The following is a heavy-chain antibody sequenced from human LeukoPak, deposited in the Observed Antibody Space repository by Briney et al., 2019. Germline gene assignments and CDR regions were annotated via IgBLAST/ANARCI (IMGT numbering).Heavy chain of an antibody. CDR3: ARGGLLSKFDP. D-gene: IGHD2-15*01. V-gene: IGHV4-34*01. CDR1: GGSFSGYY. CDR2: INHSGST. J-gene: IGHJ5*02. Sequence: SETLSLTCAVYGGSFSGYYWSWIRQPPGKGLEWIGEINHSGSTNYNPSLKSRVTISVATSKNQFSRKLRSVTAADTAVYCYARGGLLSKFDPWGQGTLVTVSS.